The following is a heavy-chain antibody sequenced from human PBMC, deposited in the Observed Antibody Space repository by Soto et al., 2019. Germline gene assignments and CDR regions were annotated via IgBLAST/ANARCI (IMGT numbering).Heavy chain of an antibody. CDR1: GFTFSSYG. J-gene: IGHJ6*02. CDR2: IWHDGIKK. D-gene: IGHD2-2*01. CDR3: ARASCSSTSCYALDYYYYGMDV. Sequence: QVQLVESGGGVVQPGRSLRLSCAASGFTFSSYGMHWVRQAPGKGLEWVAVIWHDGIKKYYADSVKGRFTISRHNSKNTLYLQMNSLRAEDTAVYYCARASCSSTSCYALDYYYYGMDVWGQGTTVTVSS. V-gene: IGHV3-33*01.